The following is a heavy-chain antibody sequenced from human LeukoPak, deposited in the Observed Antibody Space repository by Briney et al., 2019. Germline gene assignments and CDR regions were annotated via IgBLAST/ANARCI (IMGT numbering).Heavy chain of an antibody. Sequence: GGSLRLSCAASGFTFSSYGMHWVRQAPGKGLEWVAVIWYDGSNKYYADSVKGRFTISRDSSKNTLYLQMNSLRAEDTAVYYCAKGYCSGGSCYSSDWFDPWGQGTLVTVSS. D-gene: IGHD2-15*01. CDR2: IWYDGSNK. J-gene: IGHJ5*02. CDR1: GFTFSSYG. CDR3: AKGYCSGGSCYSSDWFDP. V-gene: IGHV3-33*06.